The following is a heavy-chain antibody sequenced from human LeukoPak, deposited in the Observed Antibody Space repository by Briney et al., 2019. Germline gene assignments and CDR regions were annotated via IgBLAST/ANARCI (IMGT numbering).Heavy chain of an antibody. CDR1: RFTFRSFE. CDR2: ISSSCSTI. D-gene: IGHD2-8*01. V-gene: IGHV3-48*03. Sequence: GGSVSLSYAASRFTFRSFEMIWVRQAPGKGREGVLYISSSCSTIFYADSVKGRFTNSRDNAQNSLHLKMHSLSAQDAAMYYCARSSPSGVLFDYWGQGTLVTVSS. CDR3: ARSSPSGVLFDY. J-gene: IGHJ4*02.